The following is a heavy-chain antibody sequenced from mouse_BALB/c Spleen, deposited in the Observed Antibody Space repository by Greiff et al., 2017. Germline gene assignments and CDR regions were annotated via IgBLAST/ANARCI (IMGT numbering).Heavy chain of an antibody. D-gene: IGHD1-1*01. V-gene: IGHV2-5-1*01. J-gene: IGHJ4*01. CDR1: GFSLTSYG. Sequence: VKLMESGPSLVQPSQSLSITCTVSGFSLTSYGVHWVRQSPGKGLEWLGVIWRGGSTDYNAAFMSRLSITKDNSKSQVFFKMNSLQADDTAIYYCAKGGVVATFDAMDYWGQGTSVTVSS. CDR3: AKGGVVATFDAMDY. CDR2: IWRGGST.